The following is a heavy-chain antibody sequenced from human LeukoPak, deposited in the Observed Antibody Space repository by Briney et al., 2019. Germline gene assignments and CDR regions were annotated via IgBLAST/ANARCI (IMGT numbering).Heavy chain of an antibody. V-gene: IGHV1-69*04. CDR2: IIPILGIA. D-gene: IGHD6-19*01. Sequence: ASVKVSCKASGGTFSSYAISWVRQAPGQGLEWMGRIIPILGIANYAQKFQGRVTITADKSTSTAYMELSSLRSEDTAVYYCARSGYSSGWYVLYHFDYWGQGTLVTVSS. CDR3: ARSGYSSGWYVLYHFDY. J-gene: IGHJ4*02. CDR1: GGTFSSYA.